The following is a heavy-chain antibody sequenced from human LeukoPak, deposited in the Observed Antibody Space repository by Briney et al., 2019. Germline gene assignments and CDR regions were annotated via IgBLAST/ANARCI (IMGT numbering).Heavy chain of an antibody. D-gene: IGHD2-2*01. CDR2: ISYDGSNK. Sequence: PGGSLRLSCAASGFTFSSYAMHWVRQAPCKGLEWVAVISYDGSNKYYADSVKGRFTISRDNSKNTLYLQMNSLRAEDTAVYYCADSSSTSCNRCPRGVYWGQGTLVTVSS. J-gene: IGHJ4*02. CDR1: GFTFSSYA. CDR3: ADSSSTSCNRCPRGVY. V-gene: IGHV3-30*04.